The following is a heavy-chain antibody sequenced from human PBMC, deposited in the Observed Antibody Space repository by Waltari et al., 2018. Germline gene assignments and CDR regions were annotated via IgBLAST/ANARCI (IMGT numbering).Heavy chain of an antibody. D-gene: IGHD3-9*01. V-gene: IGHV3-43D*04. CDR1: GFTFDDFA. Sequence: EVQLEESGGGVVQPGGSLRLSCAASGFTFDDFAMHWVRQAPGKGLEWVYLFTWDGRSTYYADSVKGRFAISRDNGKDFLYLQMNSLRPEDTALYYCVKEAAGYDSLIANGLDVWGQGTTVTVSS. CDR3: VKEAAGYDSLIANGLDV. J-gene: IGHJ6*02. CDR2: FTWDGRST.